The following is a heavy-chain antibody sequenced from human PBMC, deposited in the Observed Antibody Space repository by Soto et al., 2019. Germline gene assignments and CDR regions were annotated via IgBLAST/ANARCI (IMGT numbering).Heavy chain of an antibody. Sequence: GGSLRLSCAASGFTFDDYAMHWVRQAPGKGLEWVSGISWNSGSIGYADSVKGRFTISRDNAKNSLYLQMNSLRAEDTALYYCAKDTTSNTIFAYYGMDVWGQGTTVTVSS. CDR3: AKDTTSNTIFAYYGMDV. CDR1: GFTFDDYA. V-gene: IGHV3-9*01. CDR2: ISWNSGSI. J-gene: IGHJ6*02. D-gene: IGHD3-3*01.